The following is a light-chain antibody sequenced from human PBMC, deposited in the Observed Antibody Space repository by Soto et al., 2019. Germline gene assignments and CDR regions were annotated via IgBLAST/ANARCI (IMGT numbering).Light chain of an antibody. V-gene: IGKV2-30*02. CDR2: KVS. J-gene: IGKJ1*01. CDR3: RQGRHWSWT. Sequence: DVVMTQSPLSLPVTLGQPASISCRSSQSLIHSDGDTYLNWFQQRPVQSPRRLIYKVSDRDSGVPDKFSGSGSGTDFTLKISRVEAEDVGVYYCRQGRHWSWTFGQGTEVEIK. CDR1: QSLIHSDGDTY.